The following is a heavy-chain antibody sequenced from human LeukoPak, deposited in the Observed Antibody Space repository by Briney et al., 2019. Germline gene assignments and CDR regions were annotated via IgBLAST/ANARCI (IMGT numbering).Heavy chain of an antibody. Sequence: GGSLRLSCAASEFTVSSNYMNWVRQAPGKGLEWVSVLYSGGSPYYADSVKGRFTTSRDNSKNTLYLQMNSLRAEDTAVYYCAKSINSSGYYGMYAFDIWGQGTMVTVSS. CDR2: LYSGGSP. D-gene: IGHD3-22*01. J-gene: IGHJ3*02. CDR1: EFTVSSNY. V-gene: IGHV3-53*01. CDR3: AKSINSSGYYGMYAFDI.